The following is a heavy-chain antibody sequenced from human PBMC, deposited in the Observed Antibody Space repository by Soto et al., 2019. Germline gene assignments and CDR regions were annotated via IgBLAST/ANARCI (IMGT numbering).Heavy chain of an antibody. J-gene: IGHJ4*02. CDR3: SKGRGGSGSLTPRVDF. Sequence: EVQLLESGGGLVQPGGSLRLSCAASGFTFNNYAMTWVRQAPGKGLEWVSAISGGGDTTSYADSVKGRFTVSRDGSKNTLYLQMSSARAEDTAPYYCSKGRGGSGSLTPRVDFWGQGTLVTVSS. CDR2: ISGGGDTT. D-gene: IGHD3-10*01. CDR1: GFTFNNYA. V-gene: IGHV3-23*01.